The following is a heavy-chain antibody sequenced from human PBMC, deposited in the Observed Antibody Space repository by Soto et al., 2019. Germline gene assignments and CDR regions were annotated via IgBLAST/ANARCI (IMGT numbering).Heavy chain of an antibody. D-gene: IGHD3-9*01. V-gene: IGHV3-21*01. CDR2: ISSSSSHI. CDR1: RLTFSSYS. Sequence: GGSVRLSCADSRLTFSSYSMHWVGQAPGKGLEWVSSISSSSSHIYYADSVKSRFTISRDNAKNTLYLQMNSLRVEDTAVYYSAMYHYHIRGWIDTSCQATLVPVSS. CDR3: AMYHYHIRGWIDT. J-gene: IGHJ5*02.